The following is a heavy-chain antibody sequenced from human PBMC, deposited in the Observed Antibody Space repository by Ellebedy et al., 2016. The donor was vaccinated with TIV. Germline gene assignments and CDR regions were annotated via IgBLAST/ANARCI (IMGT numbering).Heavy chain of an antibody. J-gene: IGHJ4*02. V-gene: IGHV3-30*03. Sequence: GESLKISCAASGFTFSAYGMHWVRQAPGKGLEWVAVISYDGSSKYYADFVQGRFTISRDNANNSLYLQMNSLRDEDTAVYYCARVGSGCLDYWGQGTLVTVSS. CDR2: ISYDGSSK. CDR3: ARVGSGCLDY. CDR1: GFTFSAYG. D-gene: IGHD6-19*01.